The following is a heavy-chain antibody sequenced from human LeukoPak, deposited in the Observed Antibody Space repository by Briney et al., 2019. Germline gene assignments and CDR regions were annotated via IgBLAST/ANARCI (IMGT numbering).Heavy chain of an antibody. J-gene: IGHJ6*03. V-gene: IGHV1-2*02. Sequence: ASVKVSCKTSGYTFTGYYIHWVRQAPGQGLEWMGWINPNSGGTNYAQKFQGRVTMTRNTSISTAYMELSSLRSEDTAVYYCARGLSSSWRYYYYYYMDVWGKGTTVTVSS. CDR1: GYTFTGYY. D-gene: IGHD6-13*01. CDR3: ARGLSSSWRYYYYYYMDV. CDR2: INPNSGGT.